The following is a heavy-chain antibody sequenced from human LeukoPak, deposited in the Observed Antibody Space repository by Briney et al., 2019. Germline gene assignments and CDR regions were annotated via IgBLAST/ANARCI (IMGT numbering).Heavy chain of an antibody. D-gene: IGHD3-3*01. Sequence: GGSLRLSWAASGFTFSSYSMNWVRQAPGKGLEWVGRIRSKANSYATAYAASVKGRFTISRDDSKNTAYLQMNSLKTEDTAVYYCTSDSNYDFWSPYFDYWGQGTLVTVSS. CDR3: TSDSNYDFWSPYFDY. V-gene: IGHV3-73*01. CDR1: GFTFSSYS. CDR2: IRSKANSYAT. J-gene: IGHJ4*02.